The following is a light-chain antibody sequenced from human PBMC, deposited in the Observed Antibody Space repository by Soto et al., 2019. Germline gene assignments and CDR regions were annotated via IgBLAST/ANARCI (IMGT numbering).Light chain of an antibody. CDR3: QQYLRSPVT. V-gene: IGKV3-20*01. CDR1: ESLSSNY. CDR2: DAS. J-gene: IGKJ4*01. Sequence: IVLTQSPGTLSLSPGERVTLSCRASESLSSNYFAWYQQKPGQAPRLLIYDASIRATGIPDRFSGSGSGTDFNLTISRLEPDDFAVYYCQQYLRSPVTCGGGTKVELK.